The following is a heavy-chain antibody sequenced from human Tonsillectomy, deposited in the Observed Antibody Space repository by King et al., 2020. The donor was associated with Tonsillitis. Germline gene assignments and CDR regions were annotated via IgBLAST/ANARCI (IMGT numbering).Heavy chain of an antibody. CDR1: GYSFTNYW. Sequence: VQSGAEVKKAGESLKISCKGSGYSFTNYWIGWVRQIPGKGLEWMGIIYPGDSDTKYSPSFQGHVTISADKFISTAYVQWGSLKASDTAMYYCARERGPFVLDLPPDFDYWGQGTLVTVSS. D-gene: IGHD2-21*01. CDR2: IYPGDSDT. CDR3: ARERGPFVLDLPPDFDY. J-gene: IGHJ4*02. V-gene: IGHV5-51*01.